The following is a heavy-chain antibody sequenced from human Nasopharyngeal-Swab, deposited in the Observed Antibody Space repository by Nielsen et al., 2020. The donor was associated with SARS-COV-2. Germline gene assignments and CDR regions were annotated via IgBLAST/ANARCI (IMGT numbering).Heavy chain of an antibody. Sequence: GSLRLSCTVSGVSISSQYWSWIRQPPGKGLKWIGYISHNSGTNYNPSLKSRVTMFMDTSKNQFSLKLRSVTAADTAVYYCAKEGATGWFDPWGQGTLVTVSS. CDR3: AKEGATGWFDP. CDR1: GVSISSQY. CDR2: ISHNSGT. V-gene: IGHV4-59*11. J-gene: IGHJ5*02.